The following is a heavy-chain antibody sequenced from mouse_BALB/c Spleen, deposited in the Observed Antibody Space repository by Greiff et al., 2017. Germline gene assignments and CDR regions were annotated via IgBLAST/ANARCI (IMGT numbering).Heavy chain of an antibody. J-gene: IGHJ4*01. D-gene: IGHD4-1*01. V-gene: IGHV1-7*01. CDR2: INPSTGYT. CDR3: ARSGNGMDY. CDR1: GYTFTSYW. Sequence: QVQLQQSGAELAKPGASVKMSCKASGYTFTSYWMHWVKQRPGQGLEWIGYINPSTGYTEYNQKFKDKATLTADKSSSTAYMQLSSLTSEDSAVYYCARSGNGMDYWGQGTSVTVSS.